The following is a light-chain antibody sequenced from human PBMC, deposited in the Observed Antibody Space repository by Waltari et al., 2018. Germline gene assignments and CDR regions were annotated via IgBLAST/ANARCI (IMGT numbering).Light chain of an antibody. CDR2: WAS. Sequence: DIQMTQSPSSLSASVGDRVTITCRASQSISIYLNWYQQKPGQPPKLLIYWASTRESGVPDRFSGSGSGTDFTLTISSLQAEDVAVYYCQQYYSTPPLTFGGGTKVEIK. V-gene: IGKV4-1*01. J-gene: IGKJ4*01. CDR3: QQYYSTPPLT. CDR1: QSISIY.